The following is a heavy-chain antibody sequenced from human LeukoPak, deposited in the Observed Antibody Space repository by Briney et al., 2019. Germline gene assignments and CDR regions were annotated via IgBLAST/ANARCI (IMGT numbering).Heavy chain of an antibody. Sequence: GGSLRLSCAGSGFTFSSYSMNWVRHAPGKGLEWVSYIGHTGSITDYADSVKGRFTISRDNAKNSLYLQMNTLRAEDTAVYYCARDRAPGSWQGALDIWGQGTMVTVSS. V-gene: IGHV3-48*01. D-gene: IGHD1-26*01. CDR2: IGHTGSIT. CDR1: GFTFSSYS. J-gene: IGHJ3*02. CDR3: ARDRAPGSWQGALDI.